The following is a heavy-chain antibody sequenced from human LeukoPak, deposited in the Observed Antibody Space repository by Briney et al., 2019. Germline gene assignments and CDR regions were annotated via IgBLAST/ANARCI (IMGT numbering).Heavy chain of an antibody. CDR2: MNPNSGNT. J-gene: IGHJ6*03. CDR1: GYTFTSYD. V-gene: IGHV1-8*03. D-gene: IGHD4-17*01. Sequence: ASVKVSCKASGYTFTSYDINWVRQATGQGLEWMGWMNPNSGNTGYAQKFQGRVTITRNTSISTAYMELSSLRSEDTAAYYCARGGGERLYYYYMDVWGKGTTVTVSS. CDR3: ARGGGERLYYYYMDV.